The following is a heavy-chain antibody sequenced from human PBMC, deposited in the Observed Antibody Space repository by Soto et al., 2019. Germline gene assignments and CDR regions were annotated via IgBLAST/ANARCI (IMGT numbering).Heavy chain of an antibody. Sequence: PGESLKISCKGSGYSFTSYWIGWVRQMPGKGLEWMGIIYPGDSDTRYSPSFQGQVTISADKSISTAYLQWSSLKASDTAMYYCARVKGFLEWLPWTYFDYWGQGTLVTVSS. V-gene: IGHV5-51*01. J-gene: IGHJ4*02. CDR2: IYPGDSDT. CDR3: ARVKGFLEWLPWTYFDY. D-gene: IGHD3-3*01. CDR1: GYSFTSYW.